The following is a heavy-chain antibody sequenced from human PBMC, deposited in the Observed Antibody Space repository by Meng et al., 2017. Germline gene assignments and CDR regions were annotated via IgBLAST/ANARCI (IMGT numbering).Heavy chain of an antibody. CDR2: IYSGGST. J-gene: IGHJ4*02. V-gene: IGHV3-53*01. Sequence: GESLKISCAASGFTVSSNYMSWVRQAPGKGLEWVSVIYSGGSTYYADSVKGRFTISGDNSKNTLYLQMNSLRAEDTAVYYCARLWFGEYTFDYWGQGTLVTVSS. D-gene: IGHD3-10*01. CDR3: ARLWFGEYTFDY. CDR1: GFTVSSNY.